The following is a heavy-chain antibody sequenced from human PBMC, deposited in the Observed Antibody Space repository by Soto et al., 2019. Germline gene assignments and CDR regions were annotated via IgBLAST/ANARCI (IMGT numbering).Heavy chain of an antibody. CDR3: AIGFRVAATRWWFDP. CDR1: VYTFTSYD. Sequence: ASGNAPCNASVYTFTSYDISWVRQAPGQGLEGMLWVIAYNGNTXXPQNLQGRVXMTTDTSTTTSXMALRTLRSDDTAVYYCAIGFRVAATRWWFDPXG. D-gene: IGHD2-15*01. V-gene: IGHV1-18*01. J-gene: IGHJ5*02. CDR2: VIAYNGNT.